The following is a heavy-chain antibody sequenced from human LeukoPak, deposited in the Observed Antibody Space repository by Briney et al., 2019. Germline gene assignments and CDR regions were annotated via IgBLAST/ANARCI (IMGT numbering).Heavy chain of an antibody. J-gene: IGHJ4*02. CDR3: ARDQGDGYYDSSGSFDS. CDR1: GGSFSGYY. D-gene: IGHD3-22*01. V-gene: IGHV4-34*01. Sequence: PSETLSLTCAVYGGSFSGYYWSWIRQPPGKGLEWIGEINHSGSTNYNPSLESRVTISLDTSKNQFSLKLTSVTAADTAVYYCARDQGDGYYDSSGSFDSWGQGTLVTVSS. CDR2: INHSGST.